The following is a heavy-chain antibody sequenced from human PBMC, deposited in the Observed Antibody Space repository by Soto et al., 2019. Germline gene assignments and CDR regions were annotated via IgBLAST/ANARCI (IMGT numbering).Heavy chain of an antibody. CDR1: GYTFTRYG. J-gene: IGHJ6*02. D-gene: IGHD2-8*01. CDR3: AKNGQPPYYYYGMDV. V-gene: IGHV1-18*01. Sequence: QGQLVQSGAEVKKPGASVKVSCKASGYTFTRYGISWVRQAPGQGLEWMGRISGYNGDTNYAQKFQGRVTMTIDTSKSTAYMELRSLTSDDTAVYYCAKNGQPPYYYYGMDVWGQGTTVTVSS. CDR2: ISGYNGDT.